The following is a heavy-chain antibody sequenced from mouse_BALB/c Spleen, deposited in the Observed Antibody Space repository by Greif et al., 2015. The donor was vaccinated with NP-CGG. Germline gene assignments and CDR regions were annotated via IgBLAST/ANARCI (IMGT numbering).Heavy chain of an antibody. CDR1: GGSITSGY. D-gene: IGHD2-4*01. CDR3: ARYKLRPLFDY. Sequence: EVKLMESGPSLVKPSQTLSLTCSVTGGSITSGYWNWIRKFPGNKLEYMGYISYSGSTYYNPSLKSRISITRDTSKNQYYLQLNSVTTEDTATYYCARYKLRPLFDYWGQGTTLTVSS. V-gene: IGHV3-8*02. J-gene: IGHJ2*01. CDR2: ISYSGST.